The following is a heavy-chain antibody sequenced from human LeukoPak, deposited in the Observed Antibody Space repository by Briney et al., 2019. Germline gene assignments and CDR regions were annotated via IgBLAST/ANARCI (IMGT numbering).Heavy chain of an antibody. V-gene: IGHV3-15*07. CDR1: GFTFSNAW. D-gene: IGHD3-10*01. Sequence: GGSLRLSCAASGFTFSNAWMNWVRQAPGKGLEWVGRIKSKTDGGTTDYAAPVKDRFTISRDDLKDTLYLQMNSLKTEDTAVYYCTTEIHYYGSGSYYPRDYWGQGTLVTVSS. CDR3: TTEIHYYGSGSYYPRDY. CDR2: IKSKTDGGTT. J-gene: IGHJ4*02.